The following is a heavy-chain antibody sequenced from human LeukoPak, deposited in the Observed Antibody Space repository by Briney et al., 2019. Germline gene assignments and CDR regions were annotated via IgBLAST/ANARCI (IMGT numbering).Heavy chain of an antibody. Sequence: PGGSLRLSCAASGFTFSSYWMHWVRQAPGKGLVWVSRINSDGSSTSYADSVKGRFTISRDNAKNTLYLQMNSLRAEDTAVYYCARGWVNRSNWFDPWGQGTLVTVSS. CDR3: ARGWVNRSNWFDP. CDR1: GFTFSSYW. V-gene: IGHV3-74*01. CDR2: INSDGSST. D-gene: IGHD3-16*01. J-gene: IGHJ5*02.